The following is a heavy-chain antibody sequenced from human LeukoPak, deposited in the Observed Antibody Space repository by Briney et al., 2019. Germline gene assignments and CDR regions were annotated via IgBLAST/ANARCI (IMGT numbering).Heavy chain of an antibody. Sequence: ASVKVSCKASGCTFTSYGISWVRQAPGQGLEWMGWISAYNGNTNYAQKLQGRVTMTTDTSTSTAYMELRSLRSDDTAVYYCARDLTVATITDAFDIWGQGTMVTVSS. V-gene: IGHV1-18*01. J-gene: IGHJ3*02. CDR3: ARDLTVATITDAFDI. CDR1: GCTFTSYG. D-gene: IGHD5-12*01. CDR2: ISAYNGNT.